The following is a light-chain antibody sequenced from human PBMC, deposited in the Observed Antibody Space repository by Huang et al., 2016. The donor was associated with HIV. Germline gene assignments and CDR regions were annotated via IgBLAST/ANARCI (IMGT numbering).Light chain of an antibody. CDR1: QRVNNN. J-gene: IGKJ3*01. V-gene: IGKV3-15*01. CDR2: GAS. Sequence: VMTQSPATLSVSPGERATLSCRASQRVNNNLAWFQQNPGQAPRLLIYGASTRAHGIPAKFRGSGSGTEFTLTISSLQSEDLAVYYCQQYNNWPITFGPGTKVDVK. CDR3: QQYNNWPIT.